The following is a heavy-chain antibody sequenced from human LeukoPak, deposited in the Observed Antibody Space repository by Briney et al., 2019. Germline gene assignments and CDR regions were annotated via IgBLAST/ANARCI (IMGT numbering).Heavy chain of an antibody. J-gene: IGHJ4*02. D-gene: IGHD4-17*01. CDR3: ARAVTSTEGY. Sequence: GGSLRLSCAASGFTFSRYWMTWVRQAPGKGLEWVASINEDGSGKHYVDSVKGRFTISRDNVQKSVYLEMNSLRAEDTAVYYCARAVTSTEGYWGQGTLVTVSS. CDR1: GFTFSRYW. V-gene: IGHV3-7*03. CDR2: INEDGSGK.